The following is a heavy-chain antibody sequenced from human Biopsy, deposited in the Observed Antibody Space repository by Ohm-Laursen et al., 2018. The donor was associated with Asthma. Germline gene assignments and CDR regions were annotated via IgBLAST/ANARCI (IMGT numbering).Heavy chain of an antibody. Sequence: SLRLSCAASGFTFRHYALHWVRQAPGKGLEWVAFILSDGGEPSYADSVKGRFSISRDNSKSTVYLQMNSLRAGDTAVYYCASESYLRGFGHTFDLWGQGTQVTFS. CDR2: ILSDGGEP. CDR3: ASESYLRGFGHTFDL. V-gene: IGHV3-33*01. J-gene: IGHJ4*02. D-gene: IGHD5-12*01. CDR1: GFTFRHYA.